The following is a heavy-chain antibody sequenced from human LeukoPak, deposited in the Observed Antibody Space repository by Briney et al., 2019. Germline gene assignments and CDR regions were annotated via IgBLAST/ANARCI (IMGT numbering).Heavy chain of an antibody. CDR1: GFSFSSYA. V-gene: IGHV3-23*01. CDR3: AKEPAWNLGAMDV. CDR2: VRDSGGIT. Sequence: PGGSLRLSCAASGFSFSSYAMSWVRQAPGKGLEWVSLVRDSGGITHYADSVKGRFTISRENSKNTMYLQMNSLRAEDKAIYYCAKEPAWNLGAMDVWGQGTTVTVSS. J-gene: IGHJ6*02. D-gene: IGHD3-16*01.